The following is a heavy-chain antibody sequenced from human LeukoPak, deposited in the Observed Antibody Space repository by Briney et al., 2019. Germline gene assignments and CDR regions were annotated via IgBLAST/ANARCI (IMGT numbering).Heavy chain of an antibody. CDR1: GFTVSSHY. CDR2: IFGGGGT. Sequence: GGSLRLSCAASGFTVSSHYMAWVRQPPGKGLEWVSIIFGGGGTNYAGSVRGRFTISRDNTQNTLFLQMNSLRAEDTAVYYCASWPGAWYGEDYWGQGTRVTVSS. V-gene: IGHV3-53*01. CDR3: ASWPGAWYGEDY. D-gene: IGHD3-10*01. J-gene: IGHJ4*02.